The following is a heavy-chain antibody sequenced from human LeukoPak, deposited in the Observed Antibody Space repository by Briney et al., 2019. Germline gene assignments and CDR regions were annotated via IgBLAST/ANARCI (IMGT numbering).Heavy chain of an antibody. CDR1: GGSISSSSYY. Sequence: SETLSLTCTVSGGSISSSSYYWGWIRQPPGKGLEWIGSIYYSGSTYYNPSLKSRVTISVDTSKNQFSLKLSSVTAADTAVYYCARHSCSSTSCPFDYRGQGTLVTVSS. CDR2: IYYSGST. CDR3: ARHSCSSTSCPFDY. V-gene: IGHV4-39*01. J-gene: IGHJ4*02. D-gene: IGHD2-2*01.